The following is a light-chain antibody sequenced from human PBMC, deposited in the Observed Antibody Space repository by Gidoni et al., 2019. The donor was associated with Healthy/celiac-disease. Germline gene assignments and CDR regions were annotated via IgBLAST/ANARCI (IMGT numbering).Light chain of an antibody. Sequence: VLTQSPGTLSLSPGERATLSCRASQSVSSSYLDWYQQKPGQAPRLLINGASSRATSIPDRFSGSGSGTDFTLTISRLEPEDYAVDYCQQYGSSLSITFGQGTRLEIK. CDR2: GAS. CDR1: QSVSSSY. J-gene: IGKJ5*01. CDR3: QQYGSSLSIT. V-gene: IGKV3-20*01.